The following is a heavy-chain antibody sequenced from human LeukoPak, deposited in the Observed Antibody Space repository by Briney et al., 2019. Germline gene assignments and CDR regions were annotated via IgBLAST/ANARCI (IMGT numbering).Heavy chain of an antibody. CDR3: AIMHGYYDGSGYWVQ. D-gene: IGHD3-22*01. CDR1: GFTFGSYG. Sequence: GGSLRPSCAASGFTFGSYGMSWVRQAPGRGLEWVSFITPSADRASYADSVEGRFTISRDNPRNTLYMQMNSLRDEDTAVYYCAIMHGYYDGSGYWVQWGQGTLVTVSS. V-gene: IGHV3-23*01. CDR2: ITPSADRA. J-gene: IGHJ1*01.